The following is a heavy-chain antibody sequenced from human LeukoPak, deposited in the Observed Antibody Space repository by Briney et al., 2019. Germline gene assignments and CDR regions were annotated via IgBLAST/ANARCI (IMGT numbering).Heavy chain of an antibody. CDR2: IYYSGRT. Sequence: SQTLSLTCTVSGGSISSGAYYWSWIRQHPGKGLEWIGYIYYSGRTFYSPSLKSRLTISVDTSKNQFYLKLSSVTAADTAIYYCARFHSSGYYYFDYWGQGTLVTVSS. D-gene: IGHD3-22*01. CDR1: GGSISSGAYY. CDR3: ARFHSSGYYYFDY. V-gene: IGHV4-31*03. J-gene: IGHJ4*02.